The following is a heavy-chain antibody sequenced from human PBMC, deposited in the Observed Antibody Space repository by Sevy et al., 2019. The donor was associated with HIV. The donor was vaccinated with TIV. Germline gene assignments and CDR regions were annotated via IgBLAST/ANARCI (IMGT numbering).Heavy chain of an antibody. Sequence: ASVKVSCKASGYTFTSYGISWVRQAPGQGLEWMGWISAYNGNTNYAQKLKGRVTMTTDTSTSTAYMELRSLRSDDTAVYYCAARRGGITMVRESIYYYYGMDVWGQGTTVTVSS. CDR2: ISAYNGNT. J-gene: IGHJ6*02. CDR3: AARRGGITMVRESIYYYYGMDV. V-gene: IGHV1-18*01. D-gene: IGHD3-10*01. CDR1: GYTFTSYG.